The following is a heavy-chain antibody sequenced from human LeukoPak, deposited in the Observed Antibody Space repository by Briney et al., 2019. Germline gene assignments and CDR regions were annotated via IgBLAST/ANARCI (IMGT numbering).Heavy chain of an antibody. CDR1: GFTFSSYA. CDR2: ISGSGGST. D-gene: IGHD3-10*01. J-gene: IGHJ3*02. V-gene: IGHV3-23*01. CDR3: AKDRLWFGEFDDAFDI. Sequence: PGGSLRLSCAASGFTFSSYAVSWVRQAPGKGLEWVSAISGSGGSTYYADSVKGRFTISRANSKNTLYLQMNSLRAEDTAVYYCAKDRLWFGEFDDAFDIWGQGTMVTVSS.